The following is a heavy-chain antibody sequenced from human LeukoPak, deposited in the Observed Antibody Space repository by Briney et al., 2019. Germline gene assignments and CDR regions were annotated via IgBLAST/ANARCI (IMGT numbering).Heavy chain of an antibody. D-gene: IGHD2-2*01. CDR2: IYYSGST. J-gene: IGHJ4*02. V-gene: IGHV4-59*11. CDR3: ARVGCSSTSCYWSFDY. Sequence: SETLSLTCTVSGGSISSHYWSWIRQPPGKGLEWIGYIYYSGSTNYNPSLKNRVTISVDTSKNQFSLKLSSVTAADTAVYYCARVGCSSTSCYWSFDYWGQGTLVTVSS. CDR1: GGSISSHY.